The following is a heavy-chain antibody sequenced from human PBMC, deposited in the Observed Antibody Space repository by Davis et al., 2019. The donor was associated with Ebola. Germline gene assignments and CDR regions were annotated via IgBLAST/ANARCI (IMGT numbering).Heavy chain of an antibody. D-gene: IGHD2-2*01. CDR2: ISYDGSNK. Sequence: GESLKISCAASGFTFSSYAMHWVRQAPGKGLEWVAVISYDGSNKYYADSVKGRFTISRDNSKNTLYLQMNSLRAEDTAVYYCARELISRGWAFDYWGQGTLVTVSS. CDR1: GFTFSSYA. V-gene: IGHV3-30-3*01. CDR3: ARELISRGWAFDY. J-gene: IGHJ4*02.